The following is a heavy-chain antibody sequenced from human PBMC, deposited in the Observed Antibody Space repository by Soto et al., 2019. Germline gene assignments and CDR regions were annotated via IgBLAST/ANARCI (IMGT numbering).Heavy chain of an antibody. CDR2: IYWDDDK. D-gene: IGHD1-26*01. Sequence: QITLKESGPTRVKPTQTLTLTCTFSGFSLSTSGVGVGWIRQPPGKALEWLALIYWDDDKRYSPSLKTRLTITKDTSTNQVVLTMTDMDPVDTATHYCAHRAVYSGSYWDGGYFDYWGQGALVTISS. CDR3: AHRAVYSGSYWDGGYFDY. J-gene: IGHJ4*02. CDR1: GFSLSTSGVG. V-gene: IGHV2-5*02.